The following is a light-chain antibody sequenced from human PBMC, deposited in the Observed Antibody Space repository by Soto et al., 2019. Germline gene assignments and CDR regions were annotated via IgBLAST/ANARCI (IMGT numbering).Light chain of an antibody. V-gene: IGKV3-20*01. CDR1: QSVSSSY. Sequence: EIVLTQSPGTLSLSPGERATLSWRASQSVSSSYLAWYQQKPGQAPKVLIYRASSRATGIPDRFSGSGSGTDFTLTISRLEPEDFAVYYCQQYGSSPLTFGGGTKVDIK. CDR3: QQYGSSPLT. CDR2: RAS. J-gene: IGKJ4*01.